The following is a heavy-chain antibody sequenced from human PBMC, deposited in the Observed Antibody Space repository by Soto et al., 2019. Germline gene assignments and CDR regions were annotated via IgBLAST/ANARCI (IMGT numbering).Heavy chain of an antibody. CDR1: GGTFSSYA. Sequence: QVQLVQSGAEVKKPGSSVKVSCKASGGTFSSYAISWVRQAPGQGLEWMGGIIPIFGTANYAQKFQGRVTITADESTSTAYMELSSLRSEDTAVYYCVREGGYYDYVWGSYPLDYWGQGTLVTVSS. J-gene: IGHJ4*02. V-gene: IGHV1-69*01. D-gene: IGHD3-16*02. CDR3: VREGGYYDYVWGSYPLDY. CDR2: IIPIFGTA.